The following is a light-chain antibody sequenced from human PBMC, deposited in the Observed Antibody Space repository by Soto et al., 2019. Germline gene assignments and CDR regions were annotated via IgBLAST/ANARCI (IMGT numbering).Light chain of an antibody. J-gene: IGLJ1*01. CDR2: NVT. CDR3: CSFVGVTNDV. CDR1: GNAVSYQL. Sequence: QSALTQPASVSGSRGQSITISCSGNAVSYQLVSWYQQQPGKAPKLILYNVTRRPSGVSNRFSGFKSGTTASLKITGLQAEDEADYYCCSFVGVTNDVFGNGTKLTVL. V-gene: IGLV2-23*02.